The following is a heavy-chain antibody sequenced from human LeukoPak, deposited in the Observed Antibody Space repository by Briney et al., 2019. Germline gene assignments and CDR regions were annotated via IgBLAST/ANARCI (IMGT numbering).Heavy chain of an antibody. Sequence: SETLSLTCTVCGGSISSGDYYWSWIRQPPGKGLEWIGYIYYSGSTYYNPSLKSRVTISVDTSKNQFSLKLSSVTAADTAAYYCARWTGLSDAFDIWGQGTMVTVSS. CDR2: IYYSGST. CDR1: GGSISSGDYY. J-gene: IGHJ3*02. D-gene: IGHD3/OR15-3a*01. V-gene: IGHV4-30-4*08. CDR3: ARWTGLSDAFDI.